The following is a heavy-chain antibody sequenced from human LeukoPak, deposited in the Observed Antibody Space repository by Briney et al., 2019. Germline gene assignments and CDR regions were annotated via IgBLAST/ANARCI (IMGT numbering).Heavy chain of an antibody. D-gene: IGHD6-13*01. CDR3: AKDSSSWNIDY. J-gene: IGHJ4*02. CDR1: GFTFSSYW. CDR2: INTDGSIT. V-gene: IGHV3-74*01. Sequence: GGSLRLSCAASGFTFSSYWMHWVRQAPGKGLVWVSRINTDGSITSYADSVKGRFTISRDNSKNTLYLQLNSLGGEDTAVYYCAKDSSSWNIDYWGQGTLVTVSS.